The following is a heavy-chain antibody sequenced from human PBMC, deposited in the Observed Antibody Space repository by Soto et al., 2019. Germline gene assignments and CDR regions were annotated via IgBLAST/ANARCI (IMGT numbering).Heavy chain of an antibody. CDR1: GFTFSGSA. CDR2: IRSKANSYAT. CDR3: ANRLDDAFDI. J-gene: IGHJ3*02. V-gene: IGHV3-73*01. Sequence: PGGSLRLSCAASGFTFSGSAMHWVRQASGKGLEWVGRIRSKANSYATAYAASVKGRFTISRDDSKNTAYLQMNSLKASDTAMYYCANRLDDAFDIWGQGTMVTVSS.